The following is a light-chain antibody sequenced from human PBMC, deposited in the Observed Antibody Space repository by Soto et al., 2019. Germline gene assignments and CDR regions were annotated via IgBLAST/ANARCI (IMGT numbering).Light chain of an antibody. CDR3: SSYTSTSTVI. CDR1: SSDIGAYNY. CDR2: EVS. V-gene: IGLV2-14*01. Sequence: QSALTQPASVSGSPGQSITISCTGTSSDIGAYNYVSWYQQHPGRAPKLMIYEVSHRPSGVSNRFSGSKSGNTASLTISGLQAEDEADYYCSSYTSTSTVIFGGRTKLTVL. J-gene: IGLJ2*01.